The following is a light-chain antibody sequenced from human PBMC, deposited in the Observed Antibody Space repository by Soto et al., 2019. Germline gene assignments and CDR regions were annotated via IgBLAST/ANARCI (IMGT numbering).Light chain of an antibody. J-gene: IGKJ1*01. V-gene: IGKV3-15*01. CDR3: QQYNNWPPVT. Sequence: EIXITQSPXXXXFXPGXXXTLSCXSSQSVSSSLAWYQQKPGQAPRLLIYGASTRATGIPARFSGSGSGTEFTLTISSLQSEDFAVYYCQQYNNWPPVTFGQGTKVDIK. CDR1: QSVSSS. CDR2: GAS.